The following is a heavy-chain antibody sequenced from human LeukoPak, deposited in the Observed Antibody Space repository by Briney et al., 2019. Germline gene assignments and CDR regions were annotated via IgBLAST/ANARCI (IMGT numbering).Heavy chain of an antibody. Sequence: PGRSLRLSCAVSGFTFSSYAMHWVRQAPGKGLEWVAVISYDGSNKYYADSVKGRFTISRDNSKNTLYLQTNSLRAEDTAVYYCARSVAVAGTYRLSDYWGQGTLVTVSS. CDR1: GFTFSSYA. CDR3: ARSVAVAGTYRLSDY. V-gene: IGHV3-30-3*01. CDR2: ISYDGSNK. J-gene: IGHJ4*02. D-gene: IGHD6-19*01.